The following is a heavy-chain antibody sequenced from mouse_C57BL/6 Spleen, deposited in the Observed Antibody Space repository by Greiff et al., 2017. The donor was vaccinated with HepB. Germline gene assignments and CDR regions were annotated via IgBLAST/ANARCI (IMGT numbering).Heavy chain of an antibody. CDR3: ARDGDYDDY. J-gene: IGHJ2*01. D-gene: IGHD2-4*01. V-gene: IGHV1-42*01. CDR1: GYSFTGYY. CDR2: INPSTGGT. Sequence: VQLQQSGPELVKPGASVKISCKASGYSFTGYYMNWVKQSPEKSLEWIGEINPSTGGTTYNQKFKAKATLTVDKSSSTAYMQLKSLTSEDSAVYYCARDGDYDDYWGQGTTLTVSS.